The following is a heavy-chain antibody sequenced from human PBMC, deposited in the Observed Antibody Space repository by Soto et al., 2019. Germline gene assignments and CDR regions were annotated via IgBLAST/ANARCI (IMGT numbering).Heavy chain of an antibody. CDR2: TYYRSKWYN. J-gene: IGHJ6*02. CDR3: ARDLTASSLDYYYYGMDV. CDR1: GDSVSSNSAA. D-gene: IGHD6-13*01. V-gene: IGHV6-1*01. Sequence: SHTLSLTCAISGDSVSSNSAAWNWIRQSPSRGLEWLGRTYYRSKWYNDYAVSVKSRITINPDTSKNQFSLQLNSVTPEDTAVYYCARDLTASSLDYYYYGMDVWGQGTTVTVSS.